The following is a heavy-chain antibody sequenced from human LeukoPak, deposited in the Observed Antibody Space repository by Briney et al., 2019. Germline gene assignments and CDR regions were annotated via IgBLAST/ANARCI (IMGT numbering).Heavy chain of an antibody. CDR2: ISISGSTI. Sequence: PGGSLRLSCAASGFTFSNYERNWVRQAPGKGLEWVSYISISGSTIYYADSVKGRFTISRDNAKNSLYLQMNSLRAEDTAAYYCAREGVVVSAAVDYWGQGTLVTVSS. CDR1: GFTFSNYE. CDR3: AREGVVVSAAVDY. J-gene: IGHJ4*02. D-gene: IGHD2-2*01. V-gene: IGHV3-48*03.